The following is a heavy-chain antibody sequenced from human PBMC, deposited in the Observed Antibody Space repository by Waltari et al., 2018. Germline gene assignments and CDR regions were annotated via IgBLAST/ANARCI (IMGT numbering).Heavy chain of an antibody. CDR2: INPNSGGT. V-gene: IGHV1-2*02. J-gene: IGHJ4*02. CDR3: ARGGYYDSSGYYYADY. Sequence: QVQLVQSGAEVKKPGASVKVSCKASGYTFTGYYMHWVRQAPGQGLEWMGWINPNSGGTNDAQKFQGRVTMTRDTSISTAYMELSRLRSDDTAVYYCARGGYYDSSGYYYADYWGQGTLVTVSS. CDR1: GYTFTGYY. D-gene: IGHD3-22*01.